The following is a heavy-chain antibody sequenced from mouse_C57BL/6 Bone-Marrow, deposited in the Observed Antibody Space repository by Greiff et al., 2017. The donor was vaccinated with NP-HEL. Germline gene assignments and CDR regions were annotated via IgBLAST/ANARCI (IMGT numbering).Heavy chain of an antibody. CDR1: GYTFTSYD. V-gene: IGHV1-85*01. J-gene: IGHJ1*03. CDR3: ARGSSDV. D-gene: IGHD1-1*01. CDR2: IYPRDGST. Sequence: VNVVESGPELVKPGASVKLSCKASGYTFTSYDINWVKQRPGQGLEWIGWIYPRDGSTKYNEKFKGKATLTVDTSSSTAYMELHSLTSEDSAVYFCARGSSDVWGTGTTVTVSS.